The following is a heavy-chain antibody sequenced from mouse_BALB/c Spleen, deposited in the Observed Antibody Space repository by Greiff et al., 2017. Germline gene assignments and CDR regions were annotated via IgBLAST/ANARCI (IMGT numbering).Heavy chain of an antibody. Sequence: DVHLVESGGGLVQPGGSLKLSCAASGFTFSSYGMSWVRQTPDKRLELVATINSNGGSTYYPDSVKGRFTISRDNAKNTLYLQMSSLKSEDTTMYYCARGGYYSYWYFDVWGAGTTVTVSS. V-gene: IGHV5-6-3*01. CDR3: ARGGYYSYWYFDV. D-gene: IGHD2-3*01. J-gene: IGHJ1*01. CDR2: INSNGGST. CDR1: GFTFSSYG.